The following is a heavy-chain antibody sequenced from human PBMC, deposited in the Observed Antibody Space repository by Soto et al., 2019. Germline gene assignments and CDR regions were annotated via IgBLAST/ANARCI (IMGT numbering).Heavy chain of an antibody. V-gene: IGHV3-7*01. CDR3: ARWVYSSSWYYFDY. J-gene: IGHJ4*02. CDR2: IKQDGSEK. Sequence: GSLRLSCAASGFTFSSYWMSWVRQAPGKGLEWVANIKQDGSEKYYVDSVKGRFTISRDNAKNSLYLQMNSLRAEDTAVYYCARWVYSSSWYYFDYWGQGTLVTVSS. CDR1: GFTFSSYW. D-gene: IGHD6-13*01.